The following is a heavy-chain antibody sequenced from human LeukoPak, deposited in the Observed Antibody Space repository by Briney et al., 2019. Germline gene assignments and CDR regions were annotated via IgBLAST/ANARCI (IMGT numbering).Heavy chain of an antibody. J-gene: IGHJ4*02. CDR3: ARSSRGLRPTFDF. V-gene: IGHV4-59*01. D-gene: IGHD1-26*01. Sequence: ASETLSLTCTVSGGSLSSYYWSWIRQPPEKGLEWIGYIHYTGSTNYYPSLKSRVTISPDTSKSQFSLKLSSVTAADTAVYYCARSSRGLRPTFDFWGQGTLVTVSS. CDR1: GGSLSSYY. CDR2: IHYTGST.